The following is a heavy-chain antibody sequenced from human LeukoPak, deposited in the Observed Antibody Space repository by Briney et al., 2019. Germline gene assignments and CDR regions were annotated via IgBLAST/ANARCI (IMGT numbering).Heavy chain of an antibody. J-gene: IGHJ6*03. CDR2: ISTVSTYT. Sequence: GGSLRPSCALSGFTFTDYSMSWVRQAPGKGMEWVASISTVSTYTFYGDSVKGRFTISRDNAKNSLYLQMSYLTAEDTAGYYCARDGSGLYLYYYMDVWGKGTTVTVSS. CDR3: ARDGSGLYLYYYMDV. D-gene: IGHD6-25*01. V-gene: IGHV3-21*06. CDR1: GFTFTDYS.